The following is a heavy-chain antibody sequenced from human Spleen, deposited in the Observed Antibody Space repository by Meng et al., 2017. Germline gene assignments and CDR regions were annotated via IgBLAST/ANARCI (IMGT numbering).Heavy chain of an antibody. CDR2: IKQDGSEK. J-gene: IGHJ4*02. D-gene: IGHD6-25*01. Sequence: GESLKISCAASGFTFSNYWMSWVRQAPGKGLEWVASIKQDGSEKYYVDSVKGRVTISRDNAKNSLYLQMNSLRAEDTAVYYCTRSLSGPDYWGQGTLVTVSS. CDR3: TRSLSGPDY. CDR1: GFTFSNYW. V-gene: IGHV3-7*01.